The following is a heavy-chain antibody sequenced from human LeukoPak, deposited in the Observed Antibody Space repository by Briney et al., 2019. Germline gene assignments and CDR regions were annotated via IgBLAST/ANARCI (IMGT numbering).Heavy chain of an antibody. CDR3: ARYRYDFWSGYYYYMDV. Sequence: ASVKVSCKASGYTFTGYYMYWVRQAPGQGLEWMGRINPNSGGTNYAQKFQGRVTVTRDTSISTAYMELSRLRSDDTAVYYCARYRYDFWSGYYYYMDVWGKGTTVTVSS. CDR1: GYTFTGYY. CDR2: INPNSGGT. D-gene: IGHD3-3*01. J-gene: IGHJ6*03. V-gene: IGHV1-2*06.